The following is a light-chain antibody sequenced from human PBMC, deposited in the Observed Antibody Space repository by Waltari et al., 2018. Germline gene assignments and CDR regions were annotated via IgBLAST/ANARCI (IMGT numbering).Light chain of an antibody. J-gene: IGLJ2*01. CDR1: KLVDKY. V-gene: IGLV3-1*01. Sequence: SYELTQPPSVSVSPGQTASITCSGDKLVDKYACWYQQKPGQSPVLVIYQDSKRPSGIPERFSGSNSGNTVTLTISGTQAMDEADYYCQAWDSSTAPVFGGGTKLTVL. CDR3: QAWDSSTAPV. CDR2: QDS.